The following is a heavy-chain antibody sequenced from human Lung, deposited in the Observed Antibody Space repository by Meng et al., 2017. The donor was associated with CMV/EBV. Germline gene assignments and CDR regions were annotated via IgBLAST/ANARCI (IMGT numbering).Heavy chain of an antibody. CDR2: ISQDGSEI. CDR3: ARDKGDFTIWFDP. CDR1: GFSLSAYW. D-gene: IGHD2-21*02. V-gene: IGHV3-7*01. J-gene: IGHJ5*02. Sequence: GESLKISCAASGFSLSAYWMGWLRQTPGKGLDWVAYISQDGSEIYYVDSVKGRFTISRDNAKNSLFLQMHNLRAEDTAVYHCARDKGDFTIWFDPWGQGTXVNGAS.